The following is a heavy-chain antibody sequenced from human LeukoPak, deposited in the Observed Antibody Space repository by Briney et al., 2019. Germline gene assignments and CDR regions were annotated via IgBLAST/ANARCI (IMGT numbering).Heavy chain of an antibody. V-gene: IGHV1-46*01. CDR3: ARDNSVEDTAWWFDP. CDR1: GYTFTSYY. CDR2: TNPSGGST. D-gene: IGHD4-23*01. J-gene: IGHJ5*02. Sequence: ASVKVSCKASGYTFTSYYMHWVRQAPGQGLEWMGITNPSGGSTSYAQKFQGRVTMTRDMSTSTDYMELSSLRSEDTAVYYCARDNSVEDTAWWFDPWGQGTLVTVSS.